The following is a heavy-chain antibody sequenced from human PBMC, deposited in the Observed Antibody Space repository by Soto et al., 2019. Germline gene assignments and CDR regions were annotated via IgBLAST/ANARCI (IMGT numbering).Heavy chain of an antibody. CDR1: GFTFSPYG. Sequence: PGGSLRLSCAASGFTFSPYGMHWVRQAPGKGLEWVANIKQDGSEKYYVDSVKGRFTLSRDNAKNTLYLQMNSLRAEDTAVYFCXRVRSRYSSSSHGMDVWGQGXXVTV. J-gene: IGHJ6*02. CDR2: IKQDGSEK. V-gene: IGHV3-7*01. D-gene: IGHD6-6*01. CDR3: XRVRSRYSSSSHGMDV.